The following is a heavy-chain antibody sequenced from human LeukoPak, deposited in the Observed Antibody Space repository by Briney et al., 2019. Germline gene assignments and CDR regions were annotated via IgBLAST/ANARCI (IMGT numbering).Heavy chain of an antibody. CDR2: INHSGST. J-gene: IGHJ6*03. V-gene: IGHV4-34*01. CDR1: GGSFSGYY. D-gene: IGHD3-10*01. CDR3: ARTKFYYGSGNYMDV. Sequence: SETLSLTCAVYGGSFSGYYWSWIRQPPGKGLEWIGEINHSGSTNYNPSLKSRVTISVDTSKNQFSLKLSSVTAADTAVYYCARTKFYYGSGNYMDVWGKGTTVTVSS.